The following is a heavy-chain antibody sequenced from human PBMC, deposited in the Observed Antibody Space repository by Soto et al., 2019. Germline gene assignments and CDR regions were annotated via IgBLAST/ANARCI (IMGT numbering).Heavy chain of an antibody. V-gene: IGHV1-46*01. D-gene: IGHD5-18*01. J-gene: IGHJ4*02. CDR2: INTSNGNT. CDR3: ARQSGETYTPMDH. CDR1: GDTFTDYY. Sequence: GASVKVSCKASGDTFTDYYIHWVRQAPGQGLEWMGWINTSNGNTNYAQNFQGRVTLSSDTSTRTLYLELTSLTSDDTAMYYCARQSGETYTPMDHWGQGTLVTVSS.